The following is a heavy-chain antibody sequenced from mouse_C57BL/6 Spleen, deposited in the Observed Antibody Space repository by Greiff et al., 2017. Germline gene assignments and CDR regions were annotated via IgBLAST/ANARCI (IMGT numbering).Heavy chain of an antibody. J-gene: IGHJ3*01. CDR3: TRPPAY. CDR2: IDPETGGT. Sequence: QVHVKQSGAELVRPGASVTLSCKASAYTFTDYEMHWVKQTPVHGLEWIGAIDPETGGTAYNQKFKGKAILTADKSSSTAYMELRSLTSEDSAVYYCTRPPAYWGQGTLVTVSA. CDR1: AYTFTDYE. V-gene: IGHV1-15*01.